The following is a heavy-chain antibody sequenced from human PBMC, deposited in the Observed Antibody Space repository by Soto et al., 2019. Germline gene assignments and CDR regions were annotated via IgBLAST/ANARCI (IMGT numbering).Heavy chain of an antibody. V-gene: IGHV4-61*01. J-gene: IGHJ5*02. D-gene: IGHD3-3*01. CDR1: GCSVSSGSYY. CDR3: ARVSQHYDFWSGYWRGGDWFDP. CDR2: IYYSGST. Sequence: SETLSLTCTVSGCSVSSGSYYWSWIRQPPGKGLEWIGYIYYSGSTNYNPSLKSRVTISVDTSKNQFSLKLSSVTAADTAVYYCARVSQHYDFWSGYWRGGDWFDPWGQGTLVTVSS.